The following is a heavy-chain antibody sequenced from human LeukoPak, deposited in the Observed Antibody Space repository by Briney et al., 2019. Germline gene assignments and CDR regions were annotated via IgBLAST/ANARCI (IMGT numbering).Heavy chain of an antibody. Sequence: GGSLRLSCAASGLTFSTYWMHWVRQAPGKGLVWVSRIKSDGSTNYADSVKGRFTISRDNARNSLYLQMNDLRAEDTGVYFCARDARSHCGTDACYGPYFDYWGQGSLVTVSS. CDR1: GLTFSTYW. D-gene: IGHD2-2*01. V-gene: IGHV3-74*01. CDR3: ARDARSHCGTDACYGPYFDY. J-gene: IGHJ4*02. CDR2: IKSDGST.